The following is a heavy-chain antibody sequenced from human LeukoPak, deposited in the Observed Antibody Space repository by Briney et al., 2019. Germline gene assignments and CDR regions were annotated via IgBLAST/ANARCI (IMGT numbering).Heavy chain of an antibody. V-gene: IGHV3-NL1*01. CDR3: ARERTGGIAARVGAYYYYYMDV. CDR2: ISGSGGST. Sequence: GGSLRLSCAASGFIFSSYGMHWVRQAPGKGLEWVSVISGSGGSTYYADSVKGRFTISRDNSKNTLYLQMNSLRAEDTAVYYCARERTGGIAARVGAYYYYYMDVWGKGTTVTVSS. J-gene: IGHJ6*03. D-gene: IGHD6-6*01. CDR1: GFIFSSYG.